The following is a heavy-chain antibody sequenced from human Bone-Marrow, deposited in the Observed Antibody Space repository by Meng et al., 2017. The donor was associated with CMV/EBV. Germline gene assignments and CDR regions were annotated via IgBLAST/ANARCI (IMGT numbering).Heavy chain of an antibody. V-gene: IGHV3-21*01. Sequence: GESLKISCVASGFTFSGYSMHWVRQAPGKGLEWVSSISRSRSYMYYADSVKGRFTISRDNAKNSLYLQINSLRAEDTSLYYCAREGLGYSGNDYIRDLDYLGQGTLVTVSS. CDR2: ISRSRSYM. CDR3: AREGLGYSGNDYIRDLDY. CDR1: GFTFSGYS. D-gene: IGHD5-12*01. J-gene: IGHJ4*02.